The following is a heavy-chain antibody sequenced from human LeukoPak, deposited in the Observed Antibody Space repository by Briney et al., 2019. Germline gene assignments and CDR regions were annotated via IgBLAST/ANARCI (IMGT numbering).Heavy chain of an antibody. D-gene: IGHD6-25*01. CDR1: GFTFRSFA. CDR2: TSGDEDST. Sequence: PGGSLRLSCAASGFTFRSFAMSWVRQAPGKGLEWVAVTSGDEDSTHYAESVRGRFIISTDNSKNSLNLQMNSLRAEDTAVYYCTKDVMTGFSSGWYFGSWGQGTQVTVSS. J-gene: IGHJ4*02. V-gene: IGHV3-23*01. CDR3: TKDVMTGFSSGWYFGS.